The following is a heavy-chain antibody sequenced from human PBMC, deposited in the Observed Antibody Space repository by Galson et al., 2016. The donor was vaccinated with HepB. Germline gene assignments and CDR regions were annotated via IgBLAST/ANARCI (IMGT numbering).Heavy chain of an antibody. V-gene: IGHV3-30*03. CDR1: GFSLSNYG. J-gene: IGHJ6*02. CDR2: VSDDGTNK. Sequence: SLRLSCAASGFSLSNYGMHWVRQAPGKGLEWVAVVSDDGTNKYYADSVKGRFTISKDNSKNTLYLQINSLRGEDTAVYYCARPRGTSYYYYSMDVWGQGTTVSVSS. CDR3: ARPRGTSYYYYSMDV. D-gene: IGHD3-16*01.